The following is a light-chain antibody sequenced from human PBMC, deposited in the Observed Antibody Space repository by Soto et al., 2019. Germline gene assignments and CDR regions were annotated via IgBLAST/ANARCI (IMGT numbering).Light chain of an antibody. CDR2: GAS. CDR1: QSISSNN. J-gene: IGKJ1*01. CDR3: QQYGSSPRA. Sequence: IVLTQSPGTLSLSPGERATLSCRASQSISSNNLDWYQQKPGQAPRLLIFGASSRATGIPDRFSGSGSGTDFTLTISRLEPEDFAVYYCQQYGSSPRAFGQGTKVEVK. V-gene: IGKV3-20*01.